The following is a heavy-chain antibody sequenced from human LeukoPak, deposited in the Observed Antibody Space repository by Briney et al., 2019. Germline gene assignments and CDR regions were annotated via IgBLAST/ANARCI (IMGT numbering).Heavy chain of an antibody. CDR1: GFTFSSYW. J-gene: IGHJ4*02. Sequence: GGSLRLSCAASGFTFSSYWMHWVRQAPGKGLEWVSYISSSSSTIYYADSVKGRFTISRDNAKNSLYLQMNSLRAEDTAVYYCAREEVIYGYSSSWYGFFDYWGQGTLVTVSS. CDR3: AREEVIYGYSSSWYGFFDY. CDR2: ISSSSSTI. D-gene: IGHD6-13*01. V-gene: IGHV3-48*01.